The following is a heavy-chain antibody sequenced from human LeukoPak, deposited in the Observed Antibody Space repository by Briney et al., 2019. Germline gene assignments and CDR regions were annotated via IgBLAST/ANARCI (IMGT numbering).Heavy chain of an antibody. CDR2: IYYAGNT. CDR3: ARAELPPDSSGYIY. Sequence: SETLSLTCTVSGGSISNYYWNWIRQPPGKGLEWIGYIYYAGNTNYNPSLKSRVTISVDTSKNQFSLKLSSVTAADTAVYYCARAELPPDSSGYIYWGQGTLVTVSS. V-gene: IGHV4-59*01. D-gene: IGHD3-22*01. CDR1: GGSISNYY. J-gene: IGHJ4*02.